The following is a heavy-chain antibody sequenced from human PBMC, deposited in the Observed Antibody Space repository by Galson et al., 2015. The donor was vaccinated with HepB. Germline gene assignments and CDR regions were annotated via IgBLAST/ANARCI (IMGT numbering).Heavy chain of an antibody. CDR1: GFTFSSYG. D-gene: IGHD2-15*01. Sequence: SLRLSCAASGFTFSSYGMHWVRQAPGKGLEWVAVISYDGSNKYYADSVKGRFTISRDNSKNTLYLQMNSLRAEDTAVYYCAKEGWFEPYSDYWGQGTLVTVSS. CDR2: ISYDGSNK. V-gene: IGHV3-30*18. J-gene: IGHJ4*02. CDR3: AKEGWFEPYSDY.